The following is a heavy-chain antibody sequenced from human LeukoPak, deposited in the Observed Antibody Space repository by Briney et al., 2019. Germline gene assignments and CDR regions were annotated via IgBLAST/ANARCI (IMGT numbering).Heavy chain of an antibody. V-gene: IGHV3-23*01. CDR2: ISGSGGST. J-gene: IGHJ4*02. Sequence: PGGSLRLSCAASGFTFSSYAMSWDRQAPGKGLEWVSAISGSGGSTYYADSVKGRFTISRDNSKNTLYLQMNSLRAEDTAVYYCATYYYDSSGYFLPFDYWGQGTLVTVSS. D-gene: IGHD3-22*01. CDR1: GFTFSSYA. CDR3: ATYYYDSSGYFLPFDY.